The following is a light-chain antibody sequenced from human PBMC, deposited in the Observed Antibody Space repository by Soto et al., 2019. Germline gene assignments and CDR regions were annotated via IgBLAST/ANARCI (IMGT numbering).Light chain of an antibody. J-gene: IGLJ2*01. V-gene: IGLV1-44*01. Sequence: QSVLTQPPSASGTPGQRVTISCSGSSSNMGRNFVNWYQHLPGTAPKVLIYTNDQRPSGVPDRFSGSKSGTSASLAISGLQREDEADYYCAAWDDSLNGPVFGGGTKLTVL. CDR2: TND. CDR1: SSNMGRNF. CDR3: AAWDDSLNGPV.